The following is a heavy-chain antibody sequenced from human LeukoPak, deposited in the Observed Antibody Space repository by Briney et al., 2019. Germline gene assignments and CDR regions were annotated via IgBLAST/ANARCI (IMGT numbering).Heavy chain of an antibody. D-gene: IGHD2-15*01. J-gene: IGHJ6*03. CDR2: INPSGGST. CDR3: ARGNGACSGGSCYVDYYYYYMDV. V-gene: IGHV1-46*01. CDR1: GYTFTSYY. Sequence: RASVKVSCKASGYTFTSYYMHWVRQAPGQGLEWMGIINPSGGSTSYAQKFQGRVTMTRDMSTSTVYMELSSLRSEDTAVYYCARGNGACSGGSCYVDYYYYYMDVWGKGPRSPSP.